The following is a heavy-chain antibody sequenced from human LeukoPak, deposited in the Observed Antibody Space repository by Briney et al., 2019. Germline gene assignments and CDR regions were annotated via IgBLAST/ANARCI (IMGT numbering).Heavy chain of an antibody. Sequence: GRSLRLSCAASGFTFSSYGMHWVRQAPGKGLEWVAVISYDGSNKYYADSVKGRFTISRDNSKNTMSLQMNSLRREDTAVYYCASRTNSGPPFWGQGTLVTVSS. J-gene: IGHJ1*01. CDR1: GFTFSSYG. D-gene: IGHD3-10*01. V-gene: IGHV3-30*03. CDR2: ISYDGSNK. CDR3: ASRTNSGPPF.